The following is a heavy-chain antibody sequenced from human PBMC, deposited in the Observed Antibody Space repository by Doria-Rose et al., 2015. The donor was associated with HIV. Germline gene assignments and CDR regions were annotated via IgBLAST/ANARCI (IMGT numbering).Heavy chain of an antibody. CDR1: GGSISHYY. D-gene: IGHD1-26*01. CDR3: ARVLSGTYDY. Sequence: VQLVESSPGLVKPSETLSLTCSVSGGSISHYYWSWIRQPPGKGLEYIGDIVYTGSTNYSPSLKSRVSISIDTSKNKFSLRLSSVTAADTAVYYCARVLSGTYDYWGQGTLVTVSS. V-gene: IGHV4-59*01. J-gene: IGHJ4*02. CDR2: IVYTGST.